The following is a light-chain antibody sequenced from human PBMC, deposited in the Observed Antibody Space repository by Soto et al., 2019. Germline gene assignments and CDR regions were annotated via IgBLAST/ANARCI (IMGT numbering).Light chain of an antibody. Sequence: DIQMTQSPSTLSASVGDRVTIACRASQYINNWVAWYQLKPGKAPKLLIYDASNLQSGVPSRFSGSGFGTEFTLTISSLQPDDCATYYCQQHKSFWTFGQGTKVDIK. J-gene: IGKJ1*01. CDR3: QQHKSFWT. V-gene: IGKV1-5*01. CDR2: DAS. CDR1: QYINNW.